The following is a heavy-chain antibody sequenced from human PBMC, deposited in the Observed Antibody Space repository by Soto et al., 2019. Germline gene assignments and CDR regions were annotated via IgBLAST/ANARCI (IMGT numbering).Heavy chain of an antibody. Sequence: LSLTCTVSGGSISSGGYYWRWIRQHPGKGLEWIGYIYYSGSTYYNPSLKSRVTISVDTSKNQFSLKLSSVTAADTAVYYCARHDYGGFGLWGQGTLVTVSS. CDR1: GGSISSGGYY. D-gene: IGHD4-17*01. CDR2: IYYSGST. V-gene: IGHV4-31*03. J-gene: IGHJ4*02. CDR3: ARHDYGGFGL.